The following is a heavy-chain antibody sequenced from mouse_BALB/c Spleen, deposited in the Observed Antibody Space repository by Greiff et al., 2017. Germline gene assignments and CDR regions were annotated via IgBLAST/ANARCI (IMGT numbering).Heavy chain of an antibody. D-gene: IGHD1-1*01. V-gene: IGHV2-9*02. CDR1: GFSLTSYG. CDR2: IWAGGST. J-gene: IGHJ3*01. Sequence: VQGVESGPGLVAPSQSLSITCTVSGFSLTSYGVHWVRQPPGKGLEWLGVIWAGGSTNYNSALMSRLSISKDNSKSQVFLKMNSLQTDDTAMYYCARASHYYGSSPFAYWGQGTLVTVSA. CDR3: ARASHYYGSSPFAY.